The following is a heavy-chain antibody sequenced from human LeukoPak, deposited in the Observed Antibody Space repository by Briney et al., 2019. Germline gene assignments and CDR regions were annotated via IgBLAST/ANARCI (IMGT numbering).Heavy chain of an antibody. Sequence: GASVKVSCKASGYTFTNFGISWVRQAPGQGLEWMGWISPYNGNTNYAQRLQGRVTITADESTSTAYMELSSLRSEDTAVYYCARGSIAVAANYGMDVWGQGTTVTVSS. CDR1: GYTFTNFG. V-gene: IGHV1-18*01. CDR3: ARGSIAVAANYGMDV. J-gene: IGHJ6*02. D-gene: IGHD6-19*01. CDR2: ISPYNGNT.